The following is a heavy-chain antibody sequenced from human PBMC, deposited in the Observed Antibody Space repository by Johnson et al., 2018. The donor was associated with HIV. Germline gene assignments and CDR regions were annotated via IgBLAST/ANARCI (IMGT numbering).Heavy chain of an antibody. V-gene: IGHV3-30*14. D-gene: IGHD3-10*01. CDR3: ARGTIIMFRGVIGFDI. J-gene: IGHJ3*02. Sequence: QVQLVESGGGVVQPGRSLRLSCAASGFTFSSYAMHWVRQAPGKGLEWVAIISYDGSNNYYAASVKGRFTISGDTSKNTLHLEMNSLRAEDTAMYYCARGTIIMFRGVIGFDIWGQGTMVTVSS. CDR1: GFTFSSYA. CDR2: ISYDGSNN.